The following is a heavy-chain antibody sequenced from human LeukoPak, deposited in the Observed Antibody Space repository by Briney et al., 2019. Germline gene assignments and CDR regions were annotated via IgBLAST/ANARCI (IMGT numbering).Heavy chain of an antibody. CDR3: TTSACSNGVCFTSVDY. Sequence: GGSLRLSCAASGFTFSNAWMSWVRQAPGKGLEWVGRIKSKTDGGTADYAAPVKGRFTISRDDSKNTLYLQINSLKTEDTAVYYCTTSACSNGVCFTSVDYWGQGTLVTVSS. J-gene: IGHJ4*02. CDR2: IKSKTDGGTA. CDR1: GFTFSNAW. D-gene: IGHD2-8*01. V-gene: IGHV3-15*01.